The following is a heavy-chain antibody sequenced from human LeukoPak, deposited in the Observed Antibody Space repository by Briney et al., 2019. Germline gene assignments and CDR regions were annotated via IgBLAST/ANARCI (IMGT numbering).Heavy chain of an antibody. J-gene: IGHJ4*02. CDR1: GGSISSYY. CDR2: IYYSGST. D-gene: IGHD3-22*01. V-gene: IGHV4-59*01. Sequence: PSETLSLTCTVSGGSISSYYWSWIRQPPGKGLEWIGYIYYSGSTNYNPSLKSRVTISVDMSKNQFSLKLSSVTAADTAVYYCARGTYYYDSSGYYLKNYFDYWGQGTLVTVSS. CDR3: ARGTYYYDSSGYYLKNYFDY.